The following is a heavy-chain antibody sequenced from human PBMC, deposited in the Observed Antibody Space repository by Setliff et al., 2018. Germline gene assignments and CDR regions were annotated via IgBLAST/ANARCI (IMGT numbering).Heavy chain of an antibody. CDR3: AASRAYTGAVEEWFLPKTFDF. Sequence: SETLSLTCTVSGDSISNYYWNWIRQPAGKGLEWIGRIYVTKSTKYNPSLKSRVTLSIDTSKNQFSLKLSSVTAADAALYYCAASRAYTGAVEEWFLPKTFDFWGQGTTVTVSS. J-gene: IGHJ6*02. CDR1: GDSISNYY. V-gene: IGHV4-4*07. CDR2: IYVTKST. D-gene: IGHD3-10*01.